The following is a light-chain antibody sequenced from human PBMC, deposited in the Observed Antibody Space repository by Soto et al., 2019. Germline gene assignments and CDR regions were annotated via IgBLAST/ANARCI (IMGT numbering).Light chain of an antibody. CDR1: QNLVHSDGNTY. CDR2: QIS. J-gene: IGKJ1*01. Sequence: DIVLTQTPLSSPVTLGQPASISCRSSQNLVHSDGNTYLSWDQQRPGQPPRLLIYQISNRFSGVLNRCSSSEAGTDFTLTISRVEAEDVGIYSCLQFSLFPRTFGQGTNVEIK. CDR3: LQFSLFPRT. V-gene: IGKV2-24*01.